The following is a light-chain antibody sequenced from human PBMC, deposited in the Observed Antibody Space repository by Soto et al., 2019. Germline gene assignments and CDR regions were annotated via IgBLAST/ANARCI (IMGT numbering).Light chain of an antibody. CDR3: QQYETYAS. Sequence: DIQMTQSPSTLSASVGDRVTITCRGSQSISSWLAWYQQKPGKAPKLLIYDASSLESGVPSRFSGSGSGTEFTLTISSLQPDEFATYYCQQYETYASFGQGTKVDIK. CDR1: QSISSW. V-gene: IGKV1-5*01. J-gene: IGKJ1*01. CDR2: DAS.